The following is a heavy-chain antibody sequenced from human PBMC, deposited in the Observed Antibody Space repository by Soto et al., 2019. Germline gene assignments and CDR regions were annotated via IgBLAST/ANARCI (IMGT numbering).Heavy chain of an antibody. V-gene: IGHV1-46*01. Sequence: ASVKVSCKASGYTFTSYYMHWVRQAPGQGLEWMGIINPSGGSTSYAQKFQGRVTMTRDTSTSTVYMELSSLRSEDTAVYYCARAPSAVAIKGHYYYGMDVWGQGTTVTVSS. D-gene: IGHD6-19*01. CDR2: INPSGGST. CDR1: GYTFTSYY. CDR3: ARAPSAVAIKGHYYYGMDV. J-gene: IGHJ6*02.